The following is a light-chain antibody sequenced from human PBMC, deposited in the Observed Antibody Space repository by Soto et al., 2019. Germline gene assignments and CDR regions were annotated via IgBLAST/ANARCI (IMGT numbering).Light chain of an antibody. Sequence: ALTQPAAGSGSPGQSITISCTGTSSDVGSYNLVSWYQQHPGEAPKLMIYGGTKRPSGVSNRFSGSKSGNTASLTISGLQAEDEADYYCCSYAGITTYYVFGTGTKVTVL. CDR1: SSDVGSYNL. CDR2: GGT. J-gene: IGLJ1*01. CDR3: CSYAGITTYYV. V-gene: IGLV2-23*01.